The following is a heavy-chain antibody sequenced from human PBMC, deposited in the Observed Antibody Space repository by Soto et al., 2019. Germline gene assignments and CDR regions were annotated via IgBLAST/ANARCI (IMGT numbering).Heavy chain of an antibody. V-gene: IGHV4-30-4*08. CDR3: ARGSYDDYYDSSGFDY. CDR2: IYYSGST. D-gene: IGHD3-22*01. CDR1: GGSISSGNYY. Sequence: SETLSLTCTVSGGSISSGNYYWSWIRQHPGKGLEWIGYIYYSGSTSYNPSLKSRVTISVDRSKNQFSLKLSSVTAADTAVYYCARGSYDDYYDSSGFDYWGQGTLVTVSS. J-gene: IGHJ4*02.